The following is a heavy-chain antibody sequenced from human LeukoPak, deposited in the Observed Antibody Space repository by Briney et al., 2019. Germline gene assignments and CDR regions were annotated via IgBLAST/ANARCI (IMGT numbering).Heavy chain of an antibody. V-gene: IGHV4-38-2*01. J-gene: IGHJ4*02. CDR1: GYSINSGFY. CDR3: ASRVTVAAAKNFDS. Sequence: SETLSLTCDASGYSINSGFYWGWIRRPPGKGLEWIASIYHSGSTYYNPSLKSRATISVDASENQFSLKVTSVTAADTAVSYCASRVTVAAAKNFDSWGQGTLVTVSS. D-gene: IGHD2-15*01. CDR2: IYHSGST.